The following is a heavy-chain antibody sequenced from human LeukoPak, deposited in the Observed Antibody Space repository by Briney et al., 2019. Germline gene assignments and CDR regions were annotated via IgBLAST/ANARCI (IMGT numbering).Heavy chain of an antibody. V-gene: IGHV4-38-2*01. Sequence: PSETLSLTCAVSGYSISSGYYWGWIRQPPGKGLEWIGSIYHSGSTYYNPSLKSRVTISVDTSKNQFSLRLTSVTAADTAVYYCARNMVVNSLDNWGQGTLVTVSS. CDR1: GYSISSGYY. J-gene: IGHJ4*02. CDR2: IYHSGST. D-gene: IGHD2-21*01. CDR3: ARNMVVNSLDN.